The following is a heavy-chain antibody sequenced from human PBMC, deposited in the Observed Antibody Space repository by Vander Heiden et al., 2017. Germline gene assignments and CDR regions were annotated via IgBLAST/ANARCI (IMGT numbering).Heavy chain of an antibody. V-gene: IGHV3-33*01. CDR2: IWYDGSNK. D-gene: IGHD3-22*01. Sequence: QVQLVESGGGVVQPGRSLRLSCAASGFTFSRDGMHRVRQAPGKGLEGVAVIWYDGSNKYYADAVKGRFTISRDNSKNTLYLQMNSVRAEDTAVYYCTRVGSSGASAGTSYWGQGTLVTVSS. CDR1: GFTFSRDG. CDR3: TRVGSSGASAGTSY. J-gene: IGHJ4*02.